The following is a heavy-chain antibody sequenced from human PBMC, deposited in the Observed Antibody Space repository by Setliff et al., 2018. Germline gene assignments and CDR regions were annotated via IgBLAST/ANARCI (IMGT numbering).Heavy chain of an antibody. CDR3: AREGVDTRSSTDYRYYMDV. D-gene: IGHD5-18*01. CDR2: ISPYNGDR. CDR1: GYIFNTFG. J-gene: IGHJ6*03. V-gene: IGHV1-18*01. Sequence: ASVKVSCKTSGYIFNTFGINWMRRAPGQGLEWIGWISPYNGDRKYAQNLQDRVTMTTDTSTSTAYLEVRSLRSDDTAVYYCAREGVDTRSSTDYRYYMDVWGKGTTVTVSS.